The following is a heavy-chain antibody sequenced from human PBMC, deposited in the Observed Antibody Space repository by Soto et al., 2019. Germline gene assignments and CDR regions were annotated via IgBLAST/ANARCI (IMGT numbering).Heavy chain of an antibody. V-gene: IGHV3-30-3*01. CDR3: ARDRVGITMVRTELDY. CDR1: GFTFSSYA. J-gene: IGHJ4*02. D-gene: IGHD3-10*01. Sequence: QVQLVESGGGVVQPGRSLRLSCAASGFTFSSYAMHWVRQAPGKGLEWVAVISYDGSNKYYADSVKGRFTITRDNSKNTLYLQMNSLRAEDTAVYYCARDRVGITMVRTELDYWGQGTLVIVSS. CDR2: ISYDGSNK.